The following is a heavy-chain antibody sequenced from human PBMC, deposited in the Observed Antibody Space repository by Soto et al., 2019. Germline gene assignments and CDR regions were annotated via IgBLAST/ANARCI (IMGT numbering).Heavy chain of an antibody. Sequence: GGSLRLSCAASGFTFSSYWMSWVRQAPGKGLEWVANIKQDGSEKYYVDSVKGRFTISRDNAKNSLYLQMNSLRAEDTAVYYCARSNYDFWSAIPRSIADMDYYYMDVWGKGTTVTVSS. CDR3: ARSNYDFWSAIPRSIADMDYYYMDV. D-gene: IGHD3-3*01. CDR1: GFTFSSYW. J-gene: IGHJ6*03. CDR2: IKQDGSEK. V-gene: IGHV3-7*01.